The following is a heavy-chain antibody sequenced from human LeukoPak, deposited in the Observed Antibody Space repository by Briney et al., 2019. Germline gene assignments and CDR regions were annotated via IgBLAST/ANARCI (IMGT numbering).Heavy chain of an antibody. Sequence: SETLSLTCTVSGGSISSYYWSWLRQPPGKGLEWIGYIYYSGSTNYNPSLKSRVTISVDTSKNQFSLKLSSVTAADTAVYYCARDLGSPRYNWFDPWGQGTLVTVSS. CDR2: IYYSGST. V-gene: IGHV4-59*01. J-gene: IGHJ5*02. D-gene: IGHD6-6*01. CDR3: ARDLGSPRYNWFDP. CDR1: GGSISSYY.